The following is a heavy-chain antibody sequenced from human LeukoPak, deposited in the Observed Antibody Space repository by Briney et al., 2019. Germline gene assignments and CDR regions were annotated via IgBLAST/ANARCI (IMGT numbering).Heavy chain of an antibody. CDR2: IKQDGSEK. D-gene: IGHD3-22*01. CDR1: GFISRNYW. V-gene: IGHV3-7*01. CDR3: ARTYGGYDSSGYGNWFDP. Sequence: GGSLRLSCAASGFISRNYWMSWVRQAPGKGLEWVATIKQDGSEKYYVDSVKGRFTISRDNAKNSLYLQMNSLRAEDTAVYYCARTYGGYDSSGYGNWFDPWGQGTLVTVSS. J-gene: IGHJ5*02.